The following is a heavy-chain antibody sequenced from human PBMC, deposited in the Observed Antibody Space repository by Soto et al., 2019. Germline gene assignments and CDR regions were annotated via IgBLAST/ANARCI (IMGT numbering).Heavy chain of an antibody. J-gene: IGHJ4*02. CDR3: ARDELFGYGPGWHHSAY. Sequence: GDSVKGSCKASGNTFTDYYLHWMRHAPGQGLKWMGRINTNSGGTGYAQKFQGRVTLTRDTSISTAYMEVTSLRSDDTAVYYCARDELFGYGPGWHHSAYWDQGTLLVV. CDR2: INTNSGGT. V-gene: IGHV1-2*02. CDR1: GNTFTDYY. D-gene: IGHD2-21*01.